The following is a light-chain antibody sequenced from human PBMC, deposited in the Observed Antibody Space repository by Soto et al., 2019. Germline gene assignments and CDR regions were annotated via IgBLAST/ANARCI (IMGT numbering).Light chain of an antibody. V-gene: IGKV2-30*01. CDR3: MQVLHWPLT. J-gene: IGKJ4*01. CDR1: QSPVYSDGNTY. CDR2: EVS. Sequence: DVVLTQSPLSLPVTLGRPASISCRSSQSPVYSDGNTYLTWFQQRPGQSPRRLLFEVSKRHSGVADRFRGSGAGRYFTLKISRVEAEDVGVYYCMQVLHWPLTVGGGTKVEIK.